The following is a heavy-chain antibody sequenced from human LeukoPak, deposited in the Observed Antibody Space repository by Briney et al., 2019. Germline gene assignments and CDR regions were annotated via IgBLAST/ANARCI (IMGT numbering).Heavy chain of an antibody. CDR1: GGTFSSYA. V-gene: IGHV1-69*10. CDR2: IIPILGIA. Sequence: SVKVSCKASGGTFSSYAISWVRQAPGQGLEWMGGIIPILGIANYAQKFQGRVTITADKSTSTAYMELSSLRSEDTAVYYCARGVVVAATQAFDIWGQGTMVTVSS. D-gene: IGHD2-15*01. CDR3: ARGVVVAATQAFDI. J-gene: IGHJ3*02.